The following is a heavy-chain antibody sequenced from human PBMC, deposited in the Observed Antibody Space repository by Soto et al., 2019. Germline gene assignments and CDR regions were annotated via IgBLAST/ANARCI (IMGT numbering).Heavy chain of an antibody. Sequence: EVQLLESGGGLVQPGGSLRLSCAASGFMFSSYAMSWVRQAPGKGLEWVSAISSSSSYIYYADSVKGRFTISRDNAKNSLYLQMNSLRAEDTAVYYCARERSSSSYYYYGMDVWGQGTTVTVSS. J-gene: IGHJ6*02. CDR1: GFMFSSYA. V-gene: IGHV3-21*01. D-gene: IGHD6-6*01. CDR3: ARERSSSSYYYYGMDV. CDR2: ISSSSSYI.